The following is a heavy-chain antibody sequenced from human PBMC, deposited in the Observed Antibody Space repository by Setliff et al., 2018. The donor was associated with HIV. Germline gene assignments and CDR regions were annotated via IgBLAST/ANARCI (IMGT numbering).Heavy chain of an antibody. V-gene: IGHV1-69*02. J-gene: IGHJ4*02. D-gene: IGHD3-10*01. CDR3: ATSFGSGVAPFDN. Sequence: RASVKVSCKASEVTFNSYTIHWVRQTPGQGLEWMGRTIPVLSMSNFALKFQGRGSIFADKSTSTAYLGLNGLTSEDTAIYYCATSFGSGVAPFDNWGQGTLVTVSS. CDR2: TIPVLSMS. CDR1: EVTFNSYT.